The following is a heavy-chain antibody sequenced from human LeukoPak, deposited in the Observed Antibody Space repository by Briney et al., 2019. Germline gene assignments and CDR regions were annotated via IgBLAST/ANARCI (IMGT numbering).Heavy chain of an antibody. CDR3: ARGVYIAAAQYGY. D-gene: IGHD6-13*01. V-gene: IGHV4-59*01. Sequence: SETLSLTCTVSGGSISSYYWSWIRQPPGKGLEWIGYIYYSGTTNYNPSLKSRVTISVDTSKNQFSLKLSSVTAADTAVYYYARGVYIAAAQYGYWGQGTLVTVSS. CDR2: IYYSGTT. J-gene: IGHJ4*02. CDR1: GGSISSYY.